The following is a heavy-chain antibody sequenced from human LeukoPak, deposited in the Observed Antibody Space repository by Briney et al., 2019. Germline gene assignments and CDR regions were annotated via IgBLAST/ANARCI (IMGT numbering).Heavy chain of an antibody. CDR3: ATLNSGNTPYYYYGMDV. D-gene: IGHD3-10*01. CDR1: GYTLTELS. CDR2: FDPEDGET. J-gene: IGHJ6*02. V-gene: IGHV1-24*01. Sequence: ASVKVSCKVSGYTLTELSMHWVRQAPGKGLEWMGGFDPEDGETIYAQKFQGRVTMTEGTSTDTAYMELSSLRSEDTAVYYCATLNSGNTPYYYYGMDVWGQGTTVTVSS.